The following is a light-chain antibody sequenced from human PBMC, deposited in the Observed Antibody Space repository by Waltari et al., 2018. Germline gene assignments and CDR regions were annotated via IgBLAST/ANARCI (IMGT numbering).Light chain of an antibody. V-gene: IGKV2-30*01. J-gene: IGKJ2*04. Sequence: DIVMTQSPLSLPVTLGQPASLSCRSSQSVVVSDGNTYLNWFQQSPGQSPRRLICKVSSRDSGVPARFSGSGSGTDYTLKTSRVGATDDGLYYCMKSSHLLCRFGQGTKVEIK. CDR2: KVS. CDR1: QSVVVSDGNTY. CDR3: MKSSHLLCR.